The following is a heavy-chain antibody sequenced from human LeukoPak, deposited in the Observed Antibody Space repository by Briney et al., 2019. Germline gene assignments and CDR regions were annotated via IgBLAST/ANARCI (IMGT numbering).Heavy chain of an antibody. CDR3: ATLGYSSGTDY. CDR1: GASISSSSYY. D-gene: IGHD5-18*01. Sequence: PSETLSLTCTVSGASISSSSYYWGWIRQPPGKGLEWIGSIYYSGSTYYNPSLKSRVTISVDTSKNQFSLKLSSVTAADTAVYYCATLGYSSGTDYWGLGTRVTVSS. V-gene: IGHV4-39*01. J-gene: IGHJ4*02. CDR2: IYYSGST.